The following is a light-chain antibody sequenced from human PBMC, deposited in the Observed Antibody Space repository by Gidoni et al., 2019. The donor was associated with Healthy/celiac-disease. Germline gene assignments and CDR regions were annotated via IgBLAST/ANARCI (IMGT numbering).Light chain of an antibody. Sequence: EIVLTQSPDFQSVTPKEKVTITCRASQSIGSSLHWYQQKPDQSPKLLIKYASSGSGSGTDFTLTINSLEAEDAATYYCHQSSSLPQTFGQGTKVEIK. V-gene: IGKV6-21*01. CDR2: YAS. CDR3: HQSSSLPQT. CDR1: QSIGSS. J-gene: IGKJ1*01.